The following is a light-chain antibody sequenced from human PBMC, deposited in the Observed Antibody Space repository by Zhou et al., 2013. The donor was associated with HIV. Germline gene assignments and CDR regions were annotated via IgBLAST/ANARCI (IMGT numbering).Light chain of an antibody. CDR3: QQWT. CDR1: QSVRNS. Sequence: EIVLTQSPATLSLSPGERATLSCRASQSVRNSLVWYQQKPGQAPRLLIYDASNRAAGIPARFSASGSGTEFTLTIGSLEPEDFAVYYCQQWTFGQGTKVEIK. CDR2: DAS. J-gene: IGKJ1*01. V-gene: IGKV3-11*01.